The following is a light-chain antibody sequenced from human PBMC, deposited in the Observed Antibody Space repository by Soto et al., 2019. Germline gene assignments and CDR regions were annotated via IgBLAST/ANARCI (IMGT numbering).Light chain of an antibody. CDR1: QSVSSN. CDR3: QQYNNWPQT. J-gene: IGKJ1*01. Sequence: EIVMTQSPATLSVSPGERATLSCRASQSVSSNLAWYQQKPCQAPRLLIYGASTRATGIPARFSGSGSGTEFTPTISGLQSEDFAVYYCQQYNNWPQTFGQGTKVEIK. CDR2: GAS. V-gene: IGKV3-15*01.